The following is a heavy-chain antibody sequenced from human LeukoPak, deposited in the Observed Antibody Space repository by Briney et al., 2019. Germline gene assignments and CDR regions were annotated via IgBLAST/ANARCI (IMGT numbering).Heavy chain of an antibody. Sequence: ASVKVSCKASGYTFTGYYMHWVRQAPGQGHEWMGRINTNSGGTNYAQKFPGRVTMTRDTSISTAYMELSRLRSDDTAVYYCARVSVEMATITRDSDAFDIWGQGTMVTVSS. J-gene: IGHJ3*02. CDR2: INTNSGGT. CDR1: GYTFTGYY. CDR3: ARVSVEMATITRDSDAFDI. D-gene: IGHD5-24*01. V-gene: IGHV1-2*06.